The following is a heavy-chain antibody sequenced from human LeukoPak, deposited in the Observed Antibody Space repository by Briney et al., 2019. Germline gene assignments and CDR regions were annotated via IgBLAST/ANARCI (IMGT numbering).Heavy chain of an antibody. CDR2: ISSSSSTI. Sequence: GGSLRLSCAASGFTFSNYFMNWVRQAPGKGLEWVSYISSSSSTIYYADSVKGRFTISRDNAKNSLYLQMNSLRAEDTAVYYCAMRGGYSSGWYMRGFYMDVWGKGTTVTVSS. CDR3: AMRGGYSSGWYMRGFYMDV. J-gene: IGHJ6*03. V-gene: IGHV3-48*01. D-gene: IGHD6-19*01. CDR1: GFTFSNYF.